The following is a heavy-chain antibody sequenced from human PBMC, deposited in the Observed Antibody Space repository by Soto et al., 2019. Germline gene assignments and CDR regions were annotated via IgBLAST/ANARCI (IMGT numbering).Heavy chain of an antibody. D-gene: IGHD2-15*01. J-gene: IGHJ4*02. Sequence: QITLKESGPPLVKPTQTLTLTCTFSGFSLSTSGVGVGWIRQPPGKALEWLALIYWDDDKRYSPSLKSRLTITKDTSKNQVVLTMTNMDPVDTATYYCAHRRGDVGYCSGGSCRRYYFDYWGQGTLVTVSS. CDR2: IYWDDDK. CDR1: GFSLSTSGVG. V-gene: IGHV2-5*02. CDR3: AHRRGDVGYCSGGSCRRYYFDY.